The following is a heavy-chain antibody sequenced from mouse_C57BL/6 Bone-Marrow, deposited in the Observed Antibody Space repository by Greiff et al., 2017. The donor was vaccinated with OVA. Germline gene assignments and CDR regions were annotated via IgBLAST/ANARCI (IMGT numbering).Heavy chain of an antibody. V-gene: IGHV1-18*01. D-gene: IGHD2-4*01. CDR2: INPNNGGT. Sequence: EVKLLESGPELVKPGASVKIPCKASGYTFTDYNMDWVKQSHGKSLEWIGDINPNNGGTIYNQKFKGKATLTVDKSSSTAYMELRSLTSEDTAVYYCARYDYDGFDYWGQGTTLTVSS. CDR3: ARYDYDGFDY. CDR1: GYTFTDYN. J-gene: IGHJ2*01.